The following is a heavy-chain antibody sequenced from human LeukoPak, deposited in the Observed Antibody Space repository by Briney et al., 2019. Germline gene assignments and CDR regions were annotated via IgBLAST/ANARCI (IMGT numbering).Heavy chain of an antibody. V-gene: IGHV3-30*04. J-gene: IGHJ5*02. CDR2: ISYDGSNK. CDR1: GFTFSSYA. CDR3: ARGSRTVTRGWFDP. Sequence: GGSLTLSCAASGFTFSSYAMHWVRQAPGKGLEWVAVISYDGSNKYYADSVKGRFTISRDNSKNTLYLQMNSLRAEDTAVYYCARGSRTVTRGWFDPWGQGTLVTVSS. D-gene: IGHD4-17*01.